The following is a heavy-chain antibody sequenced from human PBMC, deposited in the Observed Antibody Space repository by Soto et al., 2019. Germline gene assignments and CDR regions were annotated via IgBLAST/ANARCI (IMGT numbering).Heavy chain of an antibody. V-gene: IGHV3-15*01. CDR1: GFSFSNAW. J-gene: IGHJ6*02. D-gene: IGHD6-19*01. Sequence: PGGSLRLSCAASGFSFSNAWMSWVRKAPGKGLEWVGRIKSKTDGGTTDYAAPVKGRFTISRDDSKNTLYLQMNSLRTEDTAVYYCTTGSIAVAVLVWGQGTTVTVSS. CDR3: TTGSIAVAVLV. CDR2: IKSKTDGGTT.